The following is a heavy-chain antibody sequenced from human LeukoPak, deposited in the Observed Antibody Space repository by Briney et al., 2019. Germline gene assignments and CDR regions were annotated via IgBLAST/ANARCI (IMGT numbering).Heavy chain of an antibody. CDR2: ISHSGST. D-gene: IGHD6-13*01. CDR1: GGSFSGYY. J-gene: IGHJ4*02. Sequence: SETLSLTCAVYGGSFSGYYWSWIRQPPGKGLEWIGEISHSGSTNYNPSLKSRVTISVDTSKNQFSLKLSSVTAEDTAVYYCARDRRTAAGILAYWGQGTLVTVSS. V-gene: IGHV4-34*01. CDR3: ARDRRTAAGILAY.